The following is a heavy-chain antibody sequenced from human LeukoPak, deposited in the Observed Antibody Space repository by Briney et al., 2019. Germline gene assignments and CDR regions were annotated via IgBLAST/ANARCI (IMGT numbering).Heavy chain of an antibody. J-gene: IGHJ4*02. Sequence: GGSLRLSCAASGFTFSSYGMHWVRQAPGKGLEWVAVIWYDGSNKYYADSVKGRFTISRDNSKNTLYLQMNSLRAEDAAVYYCARGLNSGSYSIFGYWGQGTLVTVSS. V-gene: IGHV3-33*01. CDR2: IWYDGSNK. D-gene: IGHD3-10*01. CDR3: ARGLNSGSYSIFGY. CDR1: GFTFSSYG.